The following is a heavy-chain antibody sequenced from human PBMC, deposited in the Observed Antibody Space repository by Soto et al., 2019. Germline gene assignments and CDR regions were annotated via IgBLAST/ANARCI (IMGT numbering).Heavy chain of an antibody. D-gene: IGHD3-9*01. CDR2: ISYDGSNK. V-gene: IGHV3-30*18. CDR3: AKDDMFDWLFLFDY. Sequence: GGSLRLSCAASGFTFSSYGMHWVRQAPGKGLEWVAVISYDGSNKYYADSVKGRFTISRDNSKNTLYLQMNSLRAEDTAVYYCAKDDMFDWLFLFDYWGQGTLVTVSS. J-gene: IGHJ4*02. CDR1: GFTFSSYG.